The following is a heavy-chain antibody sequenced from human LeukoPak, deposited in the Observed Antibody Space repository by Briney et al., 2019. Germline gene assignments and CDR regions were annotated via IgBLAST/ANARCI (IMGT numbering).Heavy chain of an antibody. CDR3: TREQDREAAATVIGDS. CDR1: GFTFSSYS. V-gene: IGHV3-21*01. J-gene: IGHJ4*02. D-gene: IGHD2-15*01. Sequence: PGGSLRLSCAASGFTFSSYSMNWVRQAPGKGLEWVSSIGTSSIYIYYADSVKGRFTISRGNAKNSLYLQMNSLRAEDTAVYYCTREQDREAAATVIGDSWGQGTLVTVSS. CDR2: IGTSSIYI.